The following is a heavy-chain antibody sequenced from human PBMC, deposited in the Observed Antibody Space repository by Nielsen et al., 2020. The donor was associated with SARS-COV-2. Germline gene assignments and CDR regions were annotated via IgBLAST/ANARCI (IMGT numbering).Heavy chain of an antibody. J-gene: IGHJ5*02. Sequence: GESLKISCAASGFSFNNYGMHWVRQAPGKGLEWPAIISYVGDNEHYADSVKGRFTVSRDNSKETLHRQMNSLNPEDTAVYFCARETLDHTSSFVDHWGQGTLVTVSS. CDR3: ARETLDHTSSFVDH. V-gene: IGHV3-30*03. CDR2: ISYVGDNE. CDR1: GFSFNNYG. D-gene: IGHD6-6*01.